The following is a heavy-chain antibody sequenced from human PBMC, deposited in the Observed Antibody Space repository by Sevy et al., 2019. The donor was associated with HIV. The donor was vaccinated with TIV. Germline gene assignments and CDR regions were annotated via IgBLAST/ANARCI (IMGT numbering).Heavy chain of an antibody. D-gene: IGHD1-1*01. V-gene: IGHV3-30-3*01. CDR1: GFTFTRYA. J-gene: IGHJ1*01. CDR2: VSKEGTNK. CDR3: ALERLTSNVAEYFHN. Sequence: GGSLRLSCEASGFTFTRYAFHWVRQAPGKGLEWVAVVSKEGTNKYYADSVKGRFTISRDNSKNALYLQMNNLRADDTAVYFCALERLTSNVAEYFHNWGQGTLVTVSS.